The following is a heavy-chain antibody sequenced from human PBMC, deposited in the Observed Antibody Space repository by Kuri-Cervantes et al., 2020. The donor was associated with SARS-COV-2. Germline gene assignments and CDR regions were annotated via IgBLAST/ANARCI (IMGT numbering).Heavy chain of an antibody. J-gene: IGHJ4*02. D-gene: IGHD2-2*01. CDR1: GGSISPYY. V-gene: IGHV4-4*07. CDR3: ARHLIALVVVVPAAEPFDY. CDR2: IYTSGST. Sequence: SETLSLTCTVSGGSISPYYWSWFRQPPGKGLEWIGRIYTSGSTNYNPSLKSRVTLSVDTSKNQFFLQLSSVTAADAAVYYCARHLIALVVVVPAAEPFDYWGQGALVTVSS.